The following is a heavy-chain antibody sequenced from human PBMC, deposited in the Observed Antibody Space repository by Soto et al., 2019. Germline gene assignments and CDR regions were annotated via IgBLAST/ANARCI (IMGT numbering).Heavy chain of an antibody. CDR1: GFTFSSYG. Sequence: PGGSLRLSCAASGFTFSSYGMHWVRQAPGKGLEWVAVIWYDGSNKYYADSVKGRFTISRDNSKNTLYLQMNSLRAEDTAVYYCARDSPQYFDYDFWCGLLDYWGQGTLVTVSS. CDR3: ARDSPQYFDYDFWCGLLDY. D-gene: IGHD3-3*01. V-gene: IGHV3-33*01. J-gene: IGHJ4*02. CDR2: IWYDGSNK.